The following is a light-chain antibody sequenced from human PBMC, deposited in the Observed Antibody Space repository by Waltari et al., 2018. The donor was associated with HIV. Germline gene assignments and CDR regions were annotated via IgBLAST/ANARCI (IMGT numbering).Light chain of an antibody. CDR2: WAS. Sequence: DIVMTQSPDSLAASLGERATINCKSSQSVLYSSNNKNYLAWYQQKPGQPPKLLIYWASTRESGVPDRFSGSGSGTDFTLTISSLQAEDVAVYYCQQYYSTPLTFGGGTTVEIK. CDR3: QQYYSTPLT. J-gene: IGKJ4*01. V-gene: IGKV4-1*01. CDR1: QSVLYSSNNKNY.